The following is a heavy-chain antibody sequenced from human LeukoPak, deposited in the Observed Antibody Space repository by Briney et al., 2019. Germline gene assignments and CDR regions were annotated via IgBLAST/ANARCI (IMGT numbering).Heavy chain of an antibody. CDR1: GGSISAYY. CDR2: INHSGST. V-gene: IGHV4-34*01. D-gene: IGHD5-18*01. CDR3: AKTWIQVEFDY. Sequence: PSETLSLTCTVSGGSISAYYWSWLRQPPGKGLEWIGEINHSGSTNYNPPLKSRVTISVDTSQNQFSLKLNSVTAADSAVYYCAKTWIQVEFDYWGQGTLVTVSS. J-gene: IGHJ4*02.